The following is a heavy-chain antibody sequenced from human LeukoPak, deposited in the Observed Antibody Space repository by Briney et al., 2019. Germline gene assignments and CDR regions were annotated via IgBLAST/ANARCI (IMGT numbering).Heavy chain of an antibody. CDR3: ARDGGWAGFDI. D-gene: IGHD6-19*01. CDR1: GDSVSSNSVA. Sequence: SQTLSLTCAISGDSVSSNSVAWNWIRQSPSRGLEWLGRTFYRSKWYNDYAVSVKSRITINPDTSKNQFSLQPNSVTPEDTAVYYCARDGGWAGFDIWGQGTMVTVSS. J-gene: IGHJ3*02. V-gene: IGHV6-1*01. CDR2: TFYRSKWYN.